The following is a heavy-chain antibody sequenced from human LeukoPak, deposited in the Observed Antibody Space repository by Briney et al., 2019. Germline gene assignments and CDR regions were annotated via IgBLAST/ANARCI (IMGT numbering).Heavy chain of an antibody. J-gene: IGHJ4*02. CDR2: IYYSGST. CDR1: GGSISSYY. V-gene: IGHV4-59*01. D-gene: IGHD3-22*01. Sequence: SETLSLTCTVSGGSISSYYWSWIRQPPGKGLEWIGYIYYSGSTNYNPSLKSRVTISVDTSKNQFSLKLSSVTAADTAVYYCARCLRDSSGYYYFDYWGQGTLVTVSS. CDR3: ARCLRDSSGYYYFDY.